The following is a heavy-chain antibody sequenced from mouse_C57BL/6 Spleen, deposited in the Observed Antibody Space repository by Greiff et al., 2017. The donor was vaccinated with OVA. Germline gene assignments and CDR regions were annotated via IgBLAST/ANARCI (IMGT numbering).Heavy chain of an antibody. D-gene: IGHD1-1*01. CDR1: GFSLTSYG. Sequence: QVQLQQSGPGLVQPSQSLSITCTVSGFSLTSYGVHWVRQSPGKGLEWLGVIWSGGSTDYNAAFISRLSISKDNSKSQVFFKMNSLQADDTAIYYCARNNYGSSRFAYWGQGTLVTVSA. J-gene: IGHJ3*01. CDR2: IWSGGST. V-gene: IGHV2-2*01. CDR3: ARNNYGSSRFAY.